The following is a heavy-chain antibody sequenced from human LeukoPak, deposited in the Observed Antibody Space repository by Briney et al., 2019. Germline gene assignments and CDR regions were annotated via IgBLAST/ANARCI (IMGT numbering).Heavy chain of an antibody. J-gene: IGHJ4*02. CDR2: IKHDGSQI. D-gene: IGHD2-2*01. V-gene: IGHV3-7*01. CDR3: AREYCSGTSCYGYFDY. Sequence: PGGSLRLSCATSGFTFSSYWMSWVRRAPGKGLEWVANIKHDGSQIFYVDSVKGRFTISRDTAKNSLSLQMNSLRAEDTAVYYCAREYCSGTSCYGYFDYWGQGTLVTVSS. CDR1: GFTFSSYW.